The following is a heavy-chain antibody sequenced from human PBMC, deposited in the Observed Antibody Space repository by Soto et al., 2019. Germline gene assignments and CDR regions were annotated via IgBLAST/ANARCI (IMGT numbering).Heavy chain of an antibody. CDR1: GFTFSSYG. V-gene: IGHV3-30*03. Sequence: GGSLRLSCAASGFTFSSYGMHWVRQAPGKGLEWVAVISYDGSNKYYADSVKGRFTISRDNSKNTLYLQMNSLRAEDTAVYYCARDRPDISNPTDHPMFDYWGQGTQVTVSS. CDR3: ARDRPDISNPTDHPMFDY. D-gene: IGHD6-6*01. CDR2: ISYDGSNK. J-gene: IGHJ4*02.